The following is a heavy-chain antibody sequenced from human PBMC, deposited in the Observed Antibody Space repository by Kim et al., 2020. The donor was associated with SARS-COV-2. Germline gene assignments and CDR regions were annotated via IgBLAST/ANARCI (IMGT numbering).Heavy chain of an antibody. Sequence: SVKVSCKASGGSFNTYDVNWVRQAPGQGFELLGGIIPVFGSPKYTQKFQSRITITADTSTNTVYMELRSLKFDDTAVYFCATSQGIAVAGTYWFFDLWGRGTLVSVSS. CDR2: IIPVFGSP. D-gene: IGHD6-19*01. CDR3: ATSQGIAVAGTYWFFDL. V-gene: IGHV1-69*06. CDR1: GGSFNTYD. J-gene: IGHJ2*01.